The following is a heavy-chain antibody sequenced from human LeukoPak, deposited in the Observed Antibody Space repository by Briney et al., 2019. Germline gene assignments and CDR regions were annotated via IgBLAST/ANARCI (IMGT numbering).Heavy chain of an antibody. CDR2: ISAYNGNT. D-gene: IGHD3-3*01. V-gene: IGHV1-18*01. CDR3: ASSSYYDFWSGYYSSYYFDY. J-gene: IGHJ4*02. Sequence: ASVKVSCKASGYTFTSYGISWVRQVPGQGLEWMGWISAYNGNTNYAQKLQGRVTMTTDTSTSTAYMELRSLRSDDTAVYYCASSSYYDFWSGYYSSYYFDYWGQGTLVTVSS. CDR1: GYTFTSYG.